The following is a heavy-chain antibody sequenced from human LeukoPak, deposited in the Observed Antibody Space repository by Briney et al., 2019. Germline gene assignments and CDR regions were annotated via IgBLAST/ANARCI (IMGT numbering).Heavy chain of an antibody. Sequence: SETLSLTCSVSGGSISSYYWSWIRQPPGKGLEWIGYIYYSGSTNYNPSLKSRVTMSVDTSKNQFSLKLTSVTAADTAVYYCARERPWSGGYYFDYWGQGTLVTVSS. D-gene: IGHD2-15*01. CDR1: GGSISSYY. CDR3: ARERPWSGGYYFDY. V-gene: IGHV4-59*12. J-gene: IGHJ4*02. CDR2: IYYSGST.